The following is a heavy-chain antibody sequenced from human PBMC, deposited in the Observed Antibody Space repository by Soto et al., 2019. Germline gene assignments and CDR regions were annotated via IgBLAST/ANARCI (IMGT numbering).Heavy chain of an antibody. D-gene: IGHD1-26*01. CDR1: GFTFSKAW. CDR2: IMSKTDGGTT. CDR3: TTDSGMSPYSFDY. J-gene: IGHJ4*02. Sequence: EVQLVESGGGFVKPGGSLRLSCATSGFTFSKAWVGWVRQAPGKGLEWVGRIMSKTDGGTTDYAAPVKGRFTISRDDSKXTLYLQMNSLKTEDTAFYYCTTDSGMSPYSFDYWGQGTLVTVSS. V-gene: IGHV3-15*01.